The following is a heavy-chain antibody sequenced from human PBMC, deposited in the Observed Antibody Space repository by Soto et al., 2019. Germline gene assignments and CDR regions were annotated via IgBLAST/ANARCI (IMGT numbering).Heavy chain of an antibody. CDR1: GGSISNYY. CDR2: IYYTGTT. D-gene: IGHD2-21*01. CDR3: ARDFGEYSFFFDY. V-gene: IGHV4-59*01. Sequence: PSETLSLTCTVSGGSISNYYWSWFRQPPGKGLEWIGYIYYTGTTNYNPSLESRASISVDRSKNQFSLNIRSVTTADTAIYYCARDFGEYSFFFDYWGQGQLVTVSS. J-gene: IGHJ4*02.